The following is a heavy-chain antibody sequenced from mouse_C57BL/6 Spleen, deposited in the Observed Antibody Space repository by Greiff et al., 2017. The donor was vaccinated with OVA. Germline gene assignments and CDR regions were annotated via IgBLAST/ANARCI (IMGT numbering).Heavy chain of an antibody. J-gene: IGHJ2*01. D-gene: IGHD3-1*01. CDR2: ISSGGSYT. V-gene: IGHV5-6*02. Sequence: DVKLVESGGDLVKPGGSLKLSCAASGFTFSSYGMSWVRQTPDKRLEWVATISSGGSYTYYPDSVKGRFTISRDNAKNTLYLQMSSLKSEDTAMYYCARQRGLRGTGSDYWGQGTTLTVSS. CDR1: GFTFSSYG. CDR3: ARQRGLRGTGSDY.